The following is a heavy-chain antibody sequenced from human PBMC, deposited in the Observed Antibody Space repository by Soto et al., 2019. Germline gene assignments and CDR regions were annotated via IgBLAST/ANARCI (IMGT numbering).Heavy chain of an antibody. Sequence: QVQLQQWGAGLLKPSETLSLTCAVYGGSFSGYYWSWIRQPPGKGLEWIGEINHSGSTNYNPSLKSRVTISVDTSKNQFSLKLSSVTAADTAVYYCARHNAISGWYGYWGHGTLVTVSS. D-gene: IGHD1-26*01. V-gene: IGHV4-34*01. CDR1: GGSFSGYY. J-gene: IGHJ5*01. CDR2: INHSGST. CDR3: ARHNAISGWYGY.